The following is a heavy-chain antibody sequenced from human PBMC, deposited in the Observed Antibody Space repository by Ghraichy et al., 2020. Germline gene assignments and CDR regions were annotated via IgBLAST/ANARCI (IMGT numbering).Heavy chain of an antibody. V-gene: IGHV4-39*01. Sequence: SETLSLTCSVSGDFIANNRHFWGWIRQAPGKGLEWIATMYHGGNTYYSPSLKSRVTMSVDMSTNQFSLKLSSVTASDTAVYYCARRTGDYNDYWYYYYMDVWDKGTTVIV. D-gene: IGHD4-11*01. CDR2: MYHGGNT. J-gene: IGHJ6*03. CDR3: ARRTGDYNDYWYYYYMDV. CDR1: GDFIANNRHF.